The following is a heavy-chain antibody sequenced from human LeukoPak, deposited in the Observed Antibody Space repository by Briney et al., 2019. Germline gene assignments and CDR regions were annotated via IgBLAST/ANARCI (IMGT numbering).Heavy chain of an antibody. D-gene: IGHD3-3*01. J-gene: IGHJ4*02. Sequence: ASVKVSCKASGYTFTSYDINWVRQATGQGLEWMGWMNPNSGNTGYAQKFQGRVTMTRNTSIGTAYMELSSLGAEDTAVYYCASQITIFGVAPPYYFDYWGQGTLVTVSS. CDR2: MNPNSGNT. V-gene: IGHV1-8*01. CDR3: ASQITIFGVAPPYYFDY. CDR1: GYTFTSYD.